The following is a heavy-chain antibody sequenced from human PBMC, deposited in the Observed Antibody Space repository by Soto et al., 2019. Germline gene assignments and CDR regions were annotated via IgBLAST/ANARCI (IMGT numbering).Heavy chain of an antibody. CDR2: IIPIFGTA. CDR1: GCTFSSYA. J-gene: IGHJ3*02. D-gene: IGHD2-2*02. Sequence: SVKVSCKASGCTFSSYAISWVRQAPGQGLEWMGGIIPIFGTANYAQKFQGRVTITADESTSTAYMELSSLRSEDTAVYYCARVKLRAWSPIHDAFDIWGQGKMVTVSS. V-gene: IGHV1-69*13. CDR3: ARVKLRAWSPIHDAFDI.